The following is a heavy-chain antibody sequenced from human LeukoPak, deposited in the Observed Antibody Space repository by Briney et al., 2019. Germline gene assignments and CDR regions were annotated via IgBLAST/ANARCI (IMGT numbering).Heavy chain of an antibody. CDR2: ISVSGGST. V-gene: IGHV3-23*01. J-gene: IGHJ4*02. CDR3: SKLRSRRAEAGNY. D-gene: IGHD6-13*01. CDR1: VFTFSSYW. Sequence: GGSLRLSCAASVFTFSSYWMSWVRQAPGTGLEWVSVISVSGGSTYYAASVNGRFTISRDDSKNRLSLQRSCVRCAPAALYCCSKLRSRRAEAGNYWGQGTLVTVSS.